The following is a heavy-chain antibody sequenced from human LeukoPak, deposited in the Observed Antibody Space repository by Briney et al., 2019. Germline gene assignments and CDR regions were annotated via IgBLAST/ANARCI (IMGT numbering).Heavy chain of an antibody. CDR3: ARGGDSSGSYFDY. J-gene: IGHJ4*02. Sequence: GGSLRLSCAASGITFDDYGMSWVRQAPGKGLEWVSGINWNGGSTGYAHSVKGRFTVSRDNAKNSLYLQMNSLRAEDTALYYCARGGDSSGSYFDYWGQGTLVTVSS. D-gene: IGHD3-22*01. CDR1: GITFDDYG. CDR2: INWNGGST. V-gene: IGHV3-20*04.